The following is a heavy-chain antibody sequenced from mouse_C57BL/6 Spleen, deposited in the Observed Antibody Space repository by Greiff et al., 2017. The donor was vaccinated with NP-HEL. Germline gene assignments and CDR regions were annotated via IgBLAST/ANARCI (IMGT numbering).Heavy chain of an antibody. CDR1: GYAFSSSW. V-gene: IGHV1-82*01. Sequence: VQLQQSGPELVKPGASVKISCKASGYAFSSSWMNWVKQRPGKGLEWIGRIYPGDGDTNYNGKFKSKATLTVDTSSSTAYMQLSSLTSEDSAVYYCASNYYGSSYPYFDVWGTGTTVTVSS. J-gene: IGHJ1*03. CDR2: IYPGDGDT. CDR3: ASNYYGSSYPYFDV. D-gene: IGHD1-1*01.